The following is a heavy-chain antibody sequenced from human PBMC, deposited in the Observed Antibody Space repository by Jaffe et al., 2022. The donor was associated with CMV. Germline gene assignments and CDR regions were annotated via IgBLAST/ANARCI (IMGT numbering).Heavy chain of an antibody. CDR3: ALYDFWGRGYFDY. D-gene: IGHD3-3*01. CDR1: GFTFSNAW. Sequence: EVQLVESGGGLVKPGGSLRLSCAASGFTFSNAWMSWVRQAPGKGLEWVGRIKSKTDGGTTDYAAPVKGRFTISRDDSKNTLYLQMNSLKTEDTAVYYCALYDFWGRGYFDYWGQGTLVTVSS. V-gene: IGHV3-15*01. J-gene: IGHJ4*02. CDR2: IKSKTDGGTT.